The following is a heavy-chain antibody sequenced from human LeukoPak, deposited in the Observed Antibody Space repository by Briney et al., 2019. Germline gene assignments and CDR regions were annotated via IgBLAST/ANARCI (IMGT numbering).Heavy chain of an antibody. Sequence: PGGSLRLSCATSGFTFSNYAVTWVRQAPGKGLEWVSGISGSGGSIYYADSVKGRFTISRDNSKNTLYLQMNSLRAEDTAVYYCAKDTGYSSGWYYFDYWGQGTLVTVSS. CDR2: ISGSGGSI. V-gene: IGHV3-23*01. CDR1: GFTFSNYA. D-gene: IGHD6-19*01. J-gene: IGHJ4*02. CDR3: AKDTGYSSGWYYFDY.